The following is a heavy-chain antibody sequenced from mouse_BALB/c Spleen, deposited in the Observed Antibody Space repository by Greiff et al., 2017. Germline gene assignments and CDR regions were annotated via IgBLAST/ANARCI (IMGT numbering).Heavy chain of an antibody. Sequence: EVKLQESGGGLVQPGGSLNLSCAASGFDFSRYWMSWARQAPGKGQEWIGEINPGSSTINYTPSLKDKFIISRDNAKNTLYLQMSKVRSEDTALYYCARLGYYGSSFYWYFDVWGAGTTVTVSS. J-gene: IGHJ1*01. CDR3: ARLGYYGSSFYWYFDV. V-gene: IGHV4-2*02. CDR1: GFDFSRYW. D-gene: IGHD1-1*01. CDR2: INPGSSTI.